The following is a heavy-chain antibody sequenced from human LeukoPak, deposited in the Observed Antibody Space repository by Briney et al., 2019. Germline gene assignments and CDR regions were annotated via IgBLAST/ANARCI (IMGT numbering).Heavy chain of an antibody. CDR1: GFTVSNNY. V-gene: IGHV3-66*01. D-gene: IGHD3-22*01. CDR3: ARFYFDSSGQNSRAY. J-gene: IGHJ4*02. Sequence: GGSLRLSCAVSGFTVSNNYMSWVRQAPGKGLEWVSVIYSTGGIHYADSVKGGFTISRDSSKNTLFLQMSNLRAEDTAVYYCARFYFDSSGQNSRAYWGQGTQVTVSA. CDR2: IYSTGGI.